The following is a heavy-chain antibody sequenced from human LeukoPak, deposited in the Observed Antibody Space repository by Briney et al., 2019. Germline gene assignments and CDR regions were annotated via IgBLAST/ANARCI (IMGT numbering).Heavy chain of an antibody. J-gene: IGHJ5*02. V-gene: IGHV3-30*18. CDR1: GFTFSSYG. D-gene: IGHD2-15*01. CDR3: AKGALGYCSGGSCSTRSWFDP. CDR2: MSYDGSNK. Sequence: PGGSQRLSCAASGFTFSSYGMHWVRQAPGKGLEWVAVMSYDGSNKYYADSVKGRFTISRDNSKNTLYLQMNSLRAEDTAVYYCAKGALGYCSGGSCSTRSWFDPWGQGTLVTVSS.